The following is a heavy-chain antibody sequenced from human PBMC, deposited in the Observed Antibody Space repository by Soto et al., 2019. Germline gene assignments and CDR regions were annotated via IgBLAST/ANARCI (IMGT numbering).Heavy chain of an antibody. V-gene: IGHV4-59*08. Sequence: SETLSLTCTVSGGSISNYYWSWVRQPPGKGLEWIGYIYDSGSTNYNPSLKSRVTISVDTSKNQFSLRLTSVTPDDTAVYYCARLIGNSWLDSWGQGTLVTVSS. CDR3: ARLIGNSWLDS. J-gene: IGHJ5*01. CDR1: GGSISNYY. CDR2: IYDSGST.